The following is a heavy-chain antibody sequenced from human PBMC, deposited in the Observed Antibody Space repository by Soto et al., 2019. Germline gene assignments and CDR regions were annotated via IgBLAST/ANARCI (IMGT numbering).Heavy chain of an antibody. Sequence: QVQLQESGPGLVKPSGTLSLTCAVSSGSISSSNWWSWVRQPPGKGLEWIGEIYHSGSTNYNPSLKSRVTISVDKSKNQFSLKLSSVTAADTAVYYCARGPIYDYIWGSYRPSRHFDYWGQAPLVTVSS. CDR3: ARGPIYDYIWGSYRPSRHFDY. J-gene: IGHJ4*02. V-gene: IGHV4-4*02. CDR1: SGSISSSNW. D-gene: IGHD3-16*02. CDR2: IYHSGST.